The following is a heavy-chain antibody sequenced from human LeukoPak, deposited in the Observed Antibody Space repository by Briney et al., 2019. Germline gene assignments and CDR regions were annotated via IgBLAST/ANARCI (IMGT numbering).Heavy chain of an antibody. Sequence: PGGSLRLSCAASGVTFSSYSMNWVRQAPGKGLEWVSYISSSSSTIYYADSVKGRFTISRDNAKNSLYLQMNSLRAEDTAVYYCASDKGTYYFDYWGQGTLVTVSS. CDR2: ISSSSSTI. D-gene: IGHD3-10*01. CDR1: GVTFSSYS. J-gene: IGHJ4*02. CDR3: ASDKGTYYFDY. V-gene: IGHV3-48*04.